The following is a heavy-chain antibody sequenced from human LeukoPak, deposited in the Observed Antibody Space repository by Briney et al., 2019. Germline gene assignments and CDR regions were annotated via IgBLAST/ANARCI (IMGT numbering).Heavy chain of an antibody. CDR3: ARLSVQRYYDSSGYFDY. D-gene: IGHD3-22*01. Sequence: PSETLSLTCAVYGGSFSGYYWSWIRQPPGKGLEWIGEINHSGSTNYNPSLKSRVTISVDTSKNQFSLKLSSVTAADTAVYYCARLSVQRYYDSSGYFDYWGQGTLVTVSS. CDR2: INHSGST. V-gene: IGHV4-34*01. CDR1: GGSFSGYY. J-gene: IGHJ4*02.